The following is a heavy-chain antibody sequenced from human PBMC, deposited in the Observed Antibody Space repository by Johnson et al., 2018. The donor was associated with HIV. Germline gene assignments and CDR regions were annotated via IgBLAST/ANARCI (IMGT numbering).Heavy chain of an antibody. CDR2: ISWNSGSI. CDR3: AKDCNFGPNPGGNPAIGCDWAFDI. Sequence: VQLVESGGGLVQPGRSLRLSCAASGFTFDDYAMHWVRQAPGKGLEWVSGISWNSGSIGYADSVKGRFPIARDNAQHSLYLQMNSLRAEDTALYYCAKDCNFGPNPGGNPAIGCDWAFDIWGQGTMVTVSS. CDR1: GFTFDDYA. J-gene: IGHJ3*02. D-gene: IGHD4-23*01. V-gene: IGHV3-9*01.